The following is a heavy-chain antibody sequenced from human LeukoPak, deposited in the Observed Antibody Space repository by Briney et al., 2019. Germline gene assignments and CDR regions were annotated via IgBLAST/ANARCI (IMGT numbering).Heavy chain of an antibody. CDR2: IYYSGST. D-gene: IGHD3-22*01. V-gene: IGHV4-39*07. CDR3: ARGAMIVVVITYFDY. CDR1: GVSISSSSYY. Sequence: SETLSLTCTVSGVSISSSSYYWGWIRQPPGKGLEWIGSIYYSGSTYYNPSLKSRVTLSVDTSKNQFSLKLSSVTAADTAVYYCARGAMIVVVITYFDYWGQGTLVTVSS. J-gene: IGHJ4*02.